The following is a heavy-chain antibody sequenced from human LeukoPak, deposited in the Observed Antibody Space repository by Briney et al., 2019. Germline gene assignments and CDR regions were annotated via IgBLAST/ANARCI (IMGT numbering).Heavy chain of an antibody. CDR1: GGSFSGYY. V-gene: IGHV4-34*01. D-gene: IGHD2-2*01. Sequence: PSETLSLTCAVYGGSFSGYYWSWIRQPPGKGLEWIWEINHSGSTNYNPSLKSRVTMSVDTSKNQFSLKLSSVTAADTAVYYCASRIVVVPAANRGWFDPWGQGTLVTVSS. CDR3: ASRIVVVPAANRGWFDP. J-gene: IGHJ5*02. CDR2: INHSGST.